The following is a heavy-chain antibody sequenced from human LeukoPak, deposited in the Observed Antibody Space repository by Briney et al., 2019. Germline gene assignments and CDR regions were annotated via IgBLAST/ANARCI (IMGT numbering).Heavy chain of an antibody. CDR2: IKSDGSRT. D-gene: IGHD1-26*01. Sequence: GGSLRLSCAASGFSFSLHWMHWVRQVPGTGLVWVARIKSDGSRTNYADSVKGRFTISRDNSKNTLFLQMNSLRAEDTAVYYCVRVGFNWYFDLRGRGTMVTVSS. CDR3: VRVGFNWYFDL. CDR1: GFSFSLHW. J-gene: IGHJ2*01. V-gene: IGHV3-74*01.